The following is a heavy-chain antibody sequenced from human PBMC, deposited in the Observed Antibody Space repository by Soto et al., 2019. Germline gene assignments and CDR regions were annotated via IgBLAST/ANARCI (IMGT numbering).Heavy chain of an antibody. CDR1: GFTFSSYA. V-gene: IGHV3-23*01. J-gene: IGHJ4*02. CDR3: AKDLSPTVITQYFDY. CDR2: ISGSGGST. D-gene: IGHD4-17*01. Sequence: GGSLRLSCAASGFTFSSYAMSWVRQATGKGLEWVSTISGSGGSTYYADSVKGRFTISRDNSKNTLYLQMNSLRAEDTAIYYCAKDLSPTVITQYFDYWGQGTLVTVSS.